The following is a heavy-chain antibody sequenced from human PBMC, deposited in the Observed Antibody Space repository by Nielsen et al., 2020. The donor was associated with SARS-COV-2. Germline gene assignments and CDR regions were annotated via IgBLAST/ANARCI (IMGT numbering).Heavy chain of an antibody. Sequence: SETLSLTCTVSGASITFSGSYWTWIRHHPLRGLEWLGHRSHDGNTYSNPSLQSRLIISVDTSKDQFSLSLNSVTDADTAIYDCARGAAFFDPWGQGIRVTVSS. D-gene: IGHD2-15*01. CDR1: GASITFSGSY. V-gene: IGHV4-31*03. CDR2: RSHDGNT. J-gene: IGHJ5*02. CDR3: ARGAAFFDP.